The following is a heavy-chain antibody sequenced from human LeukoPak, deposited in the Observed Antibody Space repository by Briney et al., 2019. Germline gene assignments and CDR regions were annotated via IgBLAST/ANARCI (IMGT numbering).Heavy chain of an antibody. D-gene: IGHD1-1*01. V-gene: IGHV3-23*01. Sequence: PGGSLRLSCSASGFTFTTNAMTWVRQAPGKGLEWVSTIRGNGDRTHYADSVTGRFTISRDNSKNTLYLQMNSLRDEDSAIYYCAKGQELDDGVFDSWGQGTLVTVSS. CDR1: GFTFTTNA. CDR2: IRGNGDRT. J-gene: IGHJ4*02. CDR3: AKGQELDDGVFDS.